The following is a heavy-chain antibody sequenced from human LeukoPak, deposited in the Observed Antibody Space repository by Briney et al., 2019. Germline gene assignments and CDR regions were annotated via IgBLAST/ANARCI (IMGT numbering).Heavy chain of an antibody. Sequence: GGSLRLSCAASGFSFSDYYMSWIRQAPGKGLEWVSYISSSGSTIYYADSVKGRFTISRDNAKNSLYLQTNSLRAEDTAVYYCAREAYCGGDCYSALDPWGQGTLVTVSS. V-gene: IGHV3-11*01. CDR2: ISSSGSTI. J-gene: IGHJ5*02. CDR3: AREAYCGGDCYSALDP. CDR1: GFSFSDYY. D-gene: IGHD2-21*02.